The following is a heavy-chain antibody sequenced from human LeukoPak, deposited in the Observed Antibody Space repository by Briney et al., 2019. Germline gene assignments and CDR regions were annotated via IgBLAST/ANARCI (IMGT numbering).Heavy chain of an antibody. Sequence: SETLSLTCAVYGGSFSGYYWSWIRQPPGKGLEWIGEINHSGSTNYNPSLKSRVTISVDTSKNQFSLKLSSVTAADTAVYYCARGDYYYGMVVWGQGTTVTVSS. V-gene: IGHV4-34*01. CDR1: GGSFSGYY. CDR2: INHSGST. J-gene: IGHJ6*02. CDR3: ARGDYYYGMVV.